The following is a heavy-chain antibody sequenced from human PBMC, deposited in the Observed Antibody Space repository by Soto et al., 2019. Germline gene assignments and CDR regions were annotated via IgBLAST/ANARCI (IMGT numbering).Heavy chain of an antibody. J-gene: IGHJ4*02. CDR1: GYSFTSYW. Sequence: PGESLKISGKGSGYSFTSYWIGWVRQMPGKGLEWMGIIYPGDSDTRYSPSFQGQVTISADKSISTAYLQWSSLKASDTAMYYCARASGSRRNYSPADSWGQGTLVTVSS. CDR2: IYPGDSDT. V-gene: IGHV5-51*01. CDR3: ARASGSRRNYSPADS. D-gene: IGHD3-10*01.